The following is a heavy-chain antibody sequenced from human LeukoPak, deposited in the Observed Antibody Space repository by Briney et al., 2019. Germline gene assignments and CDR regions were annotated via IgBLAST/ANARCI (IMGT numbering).Heavy chain of an antibody. V-gene: IGHV4-39*07. CDR3: ARGGLDYFDS. D-gene: IGHD6-19*01. J-gene: IGHJ4*02. CDR2: INHSGST. Sequence: SETLSLTCTVSGGSISSSSYYWGWIRQPPGMGLEWIGEINHSGSTNYNPSLKSRVTISVDTSKNQFSLKLSSVTAADTAVYYCARGGLDYFDSWGQGTLVTVSS. CDR1: GGSISSSSYY.